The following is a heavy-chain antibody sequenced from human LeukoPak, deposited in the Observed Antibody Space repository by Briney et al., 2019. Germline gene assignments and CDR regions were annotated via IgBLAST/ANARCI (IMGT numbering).Heavy chain of an antibody. CDR2: IYYSGST. CDR3: ASLYGSGSYQLDF. Sequence: SETLSLTCTVSGGSISSYYWSWIRQPPGKGLEWIGYIYYSGSTNYNPSLKSRVIISVDTSKNQFSLKLSSVTAADTAVYYCASLYGSGSYQLDFWGQGTLVTVSP. V-gene: IGHV4-59*01. J-gene: IGHJ4*02. D-gene: IGHD3-10*01. CDR1: GGSISSYY.